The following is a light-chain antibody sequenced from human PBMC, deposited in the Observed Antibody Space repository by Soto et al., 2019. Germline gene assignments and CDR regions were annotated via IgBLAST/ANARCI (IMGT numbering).Light chain of an antibody. Sequence: DIVLTQSPCTLSLSPGERATLSCRASQSVSSCYLAWYQQKPGQAPRLLIYGASSRATGIPDRFSGSGSGTDFTLTISRLEPEDFAVYYCQQYGSSPRTFGQGTKLEIK. J-gene: IGKJ2*01. CDR2: GAS. CDR3: QQYGSSPRT. CDR1: QSVSSCY. V-gene: IGKV3-20*01.